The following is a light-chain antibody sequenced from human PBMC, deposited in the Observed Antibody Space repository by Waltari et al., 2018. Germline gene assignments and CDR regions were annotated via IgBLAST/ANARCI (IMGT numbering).Light chain of an antibody. Sequence: DMQMTQSPSTLSASVGDRVTITCRASQSMSSWLAWYQQKQGKAPKLLIYDASSLESGVPSRFSGSGSGTEFTLTISSLQPDDFATYYCQQYSSYLPRTFGQGTRVEIK. CDR2: DAS. CDR3: QQYSSYLPRT. J-gene: IGKJ1*01. CDR1: QSMSSW. V-gene: IGKV1-5*01.